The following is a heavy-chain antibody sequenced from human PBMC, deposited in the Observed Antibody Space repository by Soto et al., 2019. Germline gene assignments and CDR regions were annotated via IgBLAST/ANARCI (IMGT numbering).Heavy chain of an antibody. J-gene: IGHJ6*01. Sequence: PGGSLRLSCATSGFTFSSYAMSWVRQAPGKGLEWVSAISGSGGSTYYADSVKGRFTISRDNSLNTVFLVMNSLSVEATAIYYCAQGKTALAEQKNYYYFGLDVCGLGTKVTVSS. CDR1: GFTFSSYA. CDR2: ISGSGGST. CDR3: AQGKTALAEQKNYYYFGLDV. V-gene: IGHV3-23*01. D-gene: IGHD5-18*01.